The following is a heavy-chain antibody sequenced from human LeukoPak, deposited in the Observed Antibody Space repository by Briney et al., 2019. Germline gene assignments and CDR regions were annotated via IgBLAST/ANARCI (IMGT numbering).Heavy chain of an antibody. D-gene: IGHD2-21*02. CDR1: GFTVSDYY. Sequence: GGSLRLSCAASGFTVSDYYMSWVRQAPGKGLEWVSAISGSGGSTYYADSVKGRFTISRDNSKNTLYLQMNSLRAEDTAVYYCAKDRSPVAVTAFDKDNYYYYGMDVWGQGTTVTVSS. J-gene: IGHJ6*02. V-gene: IGHV3-23*01. CDR3: AKDRSPVAVTAFDKDNYYYYGMDV. CDR2: ISGSGGST.